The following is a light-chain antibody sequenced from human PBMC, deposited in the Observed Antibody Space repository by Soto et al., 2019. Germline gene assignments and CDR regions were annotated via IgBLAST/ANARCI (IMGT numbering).Light chain of an antibody. J-gene: IGKJ1*01. CDR1: QSVSSSS. V-gene: IGKV3-20*01. CDR3: QQYGSSPPA. Sequence: ESVCTQSPGTLTLSQGERATLSCRANQSVSSSSLAWYQQKPGQAPRLLIYGASSRATGIPDRFSGSGSGTDFTLTISRLEPEDFAVYSCQQYGSSPPACGQGTKV. CDR2: GAS.